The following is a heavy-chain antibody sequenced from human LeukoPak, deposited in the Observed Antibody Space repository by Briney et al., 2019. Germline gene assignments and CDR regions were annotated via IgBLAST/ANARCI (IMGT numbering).Heavy chain of an antibody. CDR2: IRYDGSNK. D-gene: IGHD1-26*01. J-gene: IGHJ4*02. CDR1: GFSFNNYG. V-gene: IGHV3-30*02. CDR3: ARYPSFDY. Sequence: GGSLRLSCAASGFSFNNYGMHWVRQAPGKGLEWVAFIRYDGSNKYYSDSVKGRFTISRDNSKNTLYLQMKSLRTEDTAVYSCARYPSFDYWGQGTLVTVSS.